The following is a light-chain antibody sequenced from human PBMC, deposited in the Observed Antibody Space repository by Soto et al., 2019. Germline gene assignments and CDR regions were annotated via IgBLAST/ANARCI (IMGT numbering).Light chain of an antibody. CDR1: SSDVGGYNY. Sequence: QSVLTQPASVSGSPGQSITISCTGTSSDVGGYNYVSWYQQHPGKAPKLMIYEVSNRPSGVSIRFSGSKSGNTAFLTISGLQTEDEADYYCNSYTNSHTFVFGGGTKVTVL. V-gene: IGLV2-14*01. CDR2: EVS. J-gene: IGLJ2*01. CDR3: NSYTNSHTFV.